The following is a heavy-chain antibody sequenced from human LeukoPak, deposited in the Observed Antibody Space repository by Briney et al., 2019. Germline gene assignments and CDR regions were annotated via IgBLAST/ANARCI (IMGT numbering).Heavy chain of an antibody. CDR2: ISAYNGNT. CDR1: GYTFTSYG. Sequence: GASVKVSCKASGYTFTSYGISWVRQAPGQGLEWMVWISAYNGNTNYAQKLQGRVTMTTDTSTSTAYMELRSLRSDDTAVYYCARDTGDIVVVPAANLDYWGQGTLVTVSS. CDR3: ARDTGDIVVVPAANLDY. J-gene: IGHJ4*02. D-gene: IGHD2-2*01. V-gene: IGHV1-18*01.